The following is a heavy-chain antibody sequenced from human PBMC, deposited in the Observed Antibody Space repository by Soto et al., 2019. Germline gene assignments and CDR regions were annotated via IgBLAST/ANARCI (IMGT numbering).Heavy chain of an antibody. CDR3: ASGNPDV. CDR2: ISGDGDTK. CDR1: GFTFSNFA. V-gene: IGHV3-30*03. J-gene: IGHJ6*02. Sequence: SPRLSRVACGFTFSNFAIHWVRQAPGGGLEWVAVISGDGDTKSYADSVKGRFTISRDNTKKTVYLQTNSLTFADTALYFCASGNPDVWGQGTTVT.